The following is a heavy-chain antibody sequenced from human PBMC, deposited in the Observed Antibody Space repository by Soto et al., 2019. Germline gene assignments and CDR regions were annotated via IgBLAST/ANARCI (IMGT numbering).Heavy chain of an antibody. CDR1: GFSFSKYS. CDR3: AKVAPTTANFDY. Sequence: QPGWSLRLSCAASGFSFSKYSMNWVRQAPGEGLEWVSAIDNSGTVTYYADSVKGRFTISRDNSENTLFLQMNSLRAEDTAVYYCAKVAPTTANFDYWGQGALVTVSS. D-gene: IGHD4-17*01. CDR2: IDNSGTVT. J-gene: IGHJ4*02. V-gene: IGHV3-23*05.